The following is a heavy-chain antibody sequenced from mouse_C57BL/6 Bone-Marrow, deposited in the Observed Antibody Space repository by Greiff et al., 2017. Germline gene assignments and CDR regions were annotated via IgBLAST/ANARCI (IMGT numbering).Heavy chain of an antibody. CDR2: IHPNSGST. CDR3: ARWGPHVDY. J-gene: IGHJ2*01. CDR1: GYTFTSYW. V-gene: IGHV1-64*01. Sequence: QVQLQQPGAELVKPGASVKLSCKASGYTFTSYWMHWVKQRPGQGLEWIGMIHPNSGSTNYNEKFKSEATLTVDKSSSTAYRQLSSLTSEDSAVYYCARWGPHVDYWGKGTTLTVSS.